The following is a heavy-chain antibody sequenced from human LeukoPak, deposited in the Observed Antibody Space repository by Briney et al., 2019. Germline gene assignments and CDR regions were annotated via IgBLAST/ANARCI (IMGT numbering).Heavy chain of an antibody. CDR3: ARVGLDISTHLDY. CDR1: GGSISGSSYY. CDR2: IYYSGST. V-gene: IGHV4-39*07. J-gene: IGHJ4*02. Sequence: SETLSLTCTVSGGSISGSSYYWGWIRQPPGKGLEWIGSIYYSGSTYYNPSLKSRVTISVDTSKNQFSLNLNSVTAADTAVYYCARVGLDISTHLDYWGQGTLVTVSS. D-gene: IGHD2-2*01.